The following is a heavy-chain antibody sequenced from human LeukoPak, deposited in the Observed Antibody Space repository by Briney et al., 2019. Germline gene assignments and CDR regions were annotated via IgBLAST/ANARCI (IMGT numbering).Heavy chain of an antibody. J-gene: IGHJ4*02. CDR3: AKDRADVVPTMVLDY. V-gene: IGHV3-23*01. CDR2: LRDSGGIT. D-gene: IGHD5-12*01. Sequence: QTGGSLRLSCAASGFTISNYAMNWVRQTPGKGLEWVSSLRDSGGITYYADSVKGRFTISRDNSKNTLFLQLNSLRAEDTAVYYCAKDRADVVPTMVLDYWGQGTLVTVSS. CDR1: GFTISNYA.